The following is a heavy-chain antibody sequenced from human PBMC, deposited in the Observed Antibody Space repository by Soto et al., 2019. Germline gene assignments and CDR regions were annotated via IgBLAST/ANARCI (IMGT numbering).Heavy chain of an antibody. V-gene: IGHV1-3*01. CDR1: GYTFTSYA. D-gene: IGHD6-19*01. CDR3: ARSFRWYSSGWWDY. CDR2: INAGNGNT. Sequence: GASVKVSCKASGYTFTSYAMHWVRQAPGQRLEWMGWINAGNGNTKYSQKFRGRVTITRDTSASTAYMELSSLRSEDTAVYYCARSFRWYSSGWWDYWGQGTLVTVSS. J-gene: IGHJ4*02.